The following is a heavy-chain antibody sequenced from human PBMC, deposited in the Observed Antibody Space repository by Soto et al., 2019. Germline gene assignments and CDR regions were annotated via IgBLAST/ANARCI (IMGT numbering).Heavy chain of an antibody. CDR3: ARFRGRPGGDYYYYGMDV. CDR2: IIPIFGTA. D-gene: IGHD2-21*01. V-gene: IGHV1-69*13. CDR1: GGTFSSYA. J-gene: IGHJ6*02. Sequence: GASVKVPCKASGGTFSSYAISWVRQAPGQGLEWMGGIIPIFGTANYAQKFQGRVTITADESTSTAYMELSSLRSEDTAVYYCARFRGRPGGDYYYYGMDVWGQGTTVTVSS.